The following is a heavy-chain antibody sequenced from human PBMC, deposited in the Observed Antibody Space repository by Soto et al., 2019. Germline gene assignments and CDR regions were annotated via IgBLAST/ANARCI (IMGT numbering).Heavy chain of an antibody. Sequence: ASVKVSCKASGYSFTRYGIAWARQAPGQGLEWMGWINTYNGNTNYAQNLQGRVTLTTDTSTSTAYMELTSLRSNHTAIYYCAMVDVYVTPSPQDVWGQGTPVTVSS. CDR3: AMVDVYVTPSPQDV. CDR1: GYSFTRYG. CDR2: INTYNGNT. V-gene: IGHV1-18*01. D-gene: IGHD3-16*01. J-gene: IGHJ6*02.